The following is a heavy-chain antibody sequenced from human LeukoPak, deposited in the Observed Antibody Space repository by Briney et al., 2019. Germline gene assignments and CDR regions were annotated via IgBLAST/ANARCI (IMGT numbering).Heavy chain of an antibody. CDR1: GFTFNTYA. J-gene: IGHJ4*02. CDR2: IIGIGGST. CDR3: AKDPGGGSYYFDS. Sequence: GSLRLSCAASGFTFNTYAMTWVRQAPGKGLEWVSSIIGIGGSTYYADSVKGRFTISRDNSKSTLHLHMNSLRAEDTAVYFRAKDPGGGSYYFDSWGQGTQVTVSS. D-gene: IGHD5-12*01. V-gene: IGHV3-23*01.